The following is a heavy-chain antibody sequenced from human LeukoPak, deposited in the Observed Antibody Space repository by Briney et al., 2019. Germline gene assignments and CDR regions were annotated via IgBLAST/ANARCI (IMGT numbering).Heavy chain of an antibody. D-gene: IGHD1-26*01. CDR2: INPNSGGT. CDR1: GYTFTGYY. Sequence: ASVKVSCKASGYTFTGYYMHWVRQAPGQGLEWMGWINPNSGGTNYAQKFQGRVTMTRDTSISTAYMELSRLRSDDTALYYCARAEIVGAPYGFDYWGQGTLVTVSS. CDR3: ARAEIVGAPYGFDY. J-gene: IGHJ4*02. V-gene: IGHV1-2*02.